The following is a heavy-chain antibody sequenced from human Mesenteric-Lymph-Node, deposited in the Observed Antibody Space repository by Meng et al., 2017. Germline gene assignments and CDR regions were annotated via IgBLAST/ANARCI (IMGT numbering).Heavy chain of an antibody. V-gene: IGHV3-23*01. J-gene: IGHJ4*02. CDR1: GFSFSSYA. CDR2: ISGGGVTT. CDR3: AKEPIESGSYHLDY. Sequence: EVQVLESGGGLVQPGGSLSLSCAASGFSFSSYAMIWVRQAPGKGLEWVSAISGGGVTTYYADSVKGRFTITRDNPKNTLYLQMNSLRAEDTAVYYCAKEPIESGSYHLDYWGQGTLVTVSS. D-gene: IGHD1-26*01.